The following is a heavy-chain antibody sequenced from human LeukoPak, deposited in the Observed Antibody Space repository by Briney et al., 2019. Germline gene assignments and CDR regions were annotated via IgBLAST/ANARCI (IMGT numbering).Heavy chain of an antibody. CDR3: PFRGEDRDGNFDY. CDR1: GYTFTSYD. J-gene: IGHJ4*02. V-gene: IGHV1-8*01. D-gene: IGHD5-24*01. CDR2: VNPNSGNT. Sequence: ASVKVSCKASGYTFTSYDINWVRQATGQGLEWMGWVNPNSGNTGYAQKFQGRVTMTRDTSISTAYMELSSLRSEDTAVYYCPFRGEDRDGNFDYWGQGTLVTVSS.